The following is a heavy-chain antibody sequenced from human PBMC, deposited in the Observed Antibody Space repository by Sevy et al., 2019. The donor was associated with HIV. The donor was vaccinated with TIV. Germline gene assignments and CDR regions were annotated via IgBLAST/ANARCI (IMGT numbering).Heavy chain of an antibody. J-gene: IGHJ4*02. CDR2: ISAHNGDT. Sequence: ASVKVSYKTSGYTFTSYRITWVRQAPGQGLEWMGWISAHNGDTNYAQKLQGRVTMISETSTSTAYMVLRSLRSDDTAIYYCARAYCSGGSCYSLAYWDQGTLVTVSS. CDR1: GYTFTSYR. V-gene: IGHV1-18*01. CDR3: ARAYCSGGSCYSLAY. D-gene: IGHD2-15*01.